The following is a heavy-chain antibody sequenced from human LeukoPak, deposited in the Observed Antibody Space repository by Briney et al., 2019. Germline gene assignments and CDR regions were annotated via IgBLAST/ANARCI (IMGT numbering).Heavy chain of an antibody. CDR2: IKPDGSEK. CDR3: AKDEEMATTTLDY. D-gene: IGHD5-24*01. Sequence: GGSLRLSCAASTFTFSSDYMSWVRQTPGKGLEWVANIKPDGSEKAYGDSVKGRFSISRDNAKNSLYLQMNSLRVDDSAVYYCAKDEEMATTTLDYWGQGTLVTVSS. J-gene: IGHJ4*02. CDR1: TFTFSSDY. V-gene: IGHV3-7*01.